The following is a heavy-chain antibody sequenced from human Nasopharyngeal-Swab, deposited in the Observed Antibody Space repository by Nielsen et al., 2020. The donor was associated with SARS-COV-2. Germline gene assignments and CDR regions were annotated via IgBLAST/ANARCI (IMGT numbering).Heavy chain of an antibody. J-gene: IGHJ4*02. CDR2: ISSSSSYI. Sequence: GESLKISCAASGFTFSTSVMNWVRQAPGKGLEWVSSISSSSSYIYYADSVKGRFTISRDNAKNSLYLQMNSLRAEDTAVYYCARPPGYCSGGSCYSWGQGTLVTVSS. V-gene: IGHV3-21*01. CDR1: GFTFSTSV. D-gene: IGHD2-15*01. CDR3: ARPPGYCSGGSCYS.